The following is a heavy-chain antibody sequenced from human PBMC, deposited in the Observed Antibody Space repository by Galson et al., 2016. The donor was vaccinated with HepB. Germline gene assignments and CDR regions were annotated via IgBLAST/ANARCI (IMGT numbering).Heavy chain of an antibody. J-gene: IGHJ4*02. D-gene: IGHD2-15*01. CDR3: ARDRSGSCSY. CDR1: GFTFSTYT. Sequence: SLRLSCAASGFTFSTYTINWVRQAPGKGLEWVSSISSTSININYADSVKGRFTVSRDNAKNSLSLQMNSLRADDTAVYYCARDRSGSCSYWGQGTLVLVSS. CDR2: ISSTSINI. V-gene: IGHV3-21*01.